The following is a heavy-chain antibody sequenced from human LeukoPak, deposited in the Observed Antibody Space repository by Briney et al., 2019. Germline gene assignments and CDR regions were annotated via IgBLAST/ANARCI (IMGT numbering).Heavy chain of an antibody. J-gene: IGHJ5*02. Sequence: PSETLSLTCAVYGGSFSGYYWSWIRQPPGKGLEWIGEINHSGSTNYNPSLKSRVTISVDTSKNQFSLKLSSVTAADTAVYYCARGGLRYFDWLYNWFDPWGQGTLDTVSS. D-gene: IGHD3-9*01. CDR3: ARGGLRYFDWLYNWFDP. V-gene: IGHV4-34*01. CDR2: INHSGST. CDR1: GGSFSGYY.